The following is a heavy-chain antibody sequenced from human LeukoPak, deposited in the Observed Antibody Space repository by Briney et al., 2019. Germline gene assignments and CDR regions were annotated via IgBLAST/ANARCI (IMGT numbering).Heavy chain of an antibody. J-gene: IGHJ4*02. D-gene: IGHD3-16*01. CDR2: INAYNGNT. CDR3: ARGGPAARLITFGGVTDY. Sequence: ASVKVPCKASGYTFTSYGISWVRQAPGQGLEWMGWINAYNGNTNYAQKLQGRVTMTTDTSTSTAYMELRNLRSDDTAVYYCARGGPAARLITFGGVTDYWGQGTLVTVSS. CDR1: GYTFTSYG. V-gene: IGHV1-18*01.